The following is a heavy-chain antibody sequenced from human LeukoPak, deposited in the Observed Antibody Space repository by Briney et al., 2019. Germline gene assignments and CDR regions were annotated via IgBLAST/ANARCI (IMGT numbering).Heavy chain of an antibody. CDR2: IIPIFGTA. D-gene: IGHD1-26*01. Sequence: SVKVSCKASGGTFSSYAISWVRQAPGQGLEWMGGIIPIFGTANYAQKLQGRVTITTDESTSTAYMELSSLRSEDTAVYYCASSGSYRPYDYWGQGTLVTVSS. J-gene: IGHJ4*02. CDR1: GGTFSSYA. V-gene: IGHV1-69*05. CDR3: ASSGSYRPYDY.